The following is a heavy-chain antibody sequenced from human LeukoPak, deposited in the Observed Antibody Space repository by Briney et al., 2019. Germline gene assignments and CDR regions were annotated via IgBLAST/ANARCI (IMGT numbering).Heavy chain of an antibody. D-gene: IGHD6-19*01. Sequence: ASVKVSCKASGYPFTGYYMHWVRPAPGQGLAWMGWINPNSGGTNYAQKFQGRVTMTRDTSISTAYMELSRLRSDDTAVYYCARENIAVYDYWGQGTLVTVSS. CDR2: INPNSGGT. CDR1: GYPFTGYY. J-gene: IGHJ4*02. V-gene: IGHV1-2*02. CDR3: ARENIAVYDY.